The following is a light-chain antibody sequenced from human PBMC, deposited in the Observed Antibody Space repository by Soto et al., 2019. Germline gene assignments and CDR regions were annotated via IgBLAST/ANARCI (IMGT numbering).Light chain of an antibody. J-gene: IGKJ2*01. V-gene: IGKV3-11*01. CDR3: HQRSNWRT. CDR1: QSVSSY. CDR2: DAS. Sequence: EIVLTQSPATLSLSPGERDTLSCRASQSVSSYLAWYQQKPGQAPSLLIYDASNMATGIPARFSGSGSGTDFTLTISSLEPEDFAVYYCHQRSNWRTFGQGTKLEIK.